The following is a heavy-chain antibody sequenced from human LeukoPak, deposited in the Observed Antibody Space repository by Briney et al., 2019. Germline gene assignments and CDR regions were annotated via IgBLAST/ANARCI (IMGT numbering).Heavy chain of an antibody. D-gene: IGHD3-9*01. CDR2: INPSGGST. V-gene: IGHV1-46*01. Sequence: ASVKVSCKASGCTFTSYYMHWVRQAPGQGLEWMGIINPSGGSTSYAQKFQGRVTMTRDTSTSTVYMELSSLRSEDTAVYYCARDAQASYYDILTGVYGMDVWGKGTTVTVSS. CDR1: GCTFTSYY. J-gene: IGHJ6*04. CDR3: ARDAQASYYDILTGVYGMDV.